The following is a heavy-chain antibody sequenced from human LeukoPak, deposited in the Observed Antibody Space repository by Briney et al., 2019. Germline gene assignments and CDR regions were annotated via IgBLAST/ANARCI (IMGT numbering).Heavy chain of an antibody. CDR1: GYTFTNYG. Sequence: ASVKVSCKASGYTFTNYGLIWVRQAPGQGLEWLGWISTYNGHTKYTQKLQGRVTMTTDTSTSTAYMELRSLRSADTAVYYCARGAPPRRSYDSSGYYSYYFDYWGQGTLVTVSS. CDR3: ARGAPPRRSYDSSGYYSYYFDY. D-gene: IGHD3-22*01. V-gene: IGHV1-18*01. CDR2: ISTYNGHT. J-gene: IGHJ4*02.